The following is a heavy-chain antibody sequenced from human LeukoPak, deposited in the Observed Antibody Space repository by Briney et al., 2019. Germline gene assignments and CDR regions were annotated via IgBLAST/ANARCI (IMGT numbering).Heavy chain of an antibody. V-gene: IGHV1-69*04. J-gene: IGHJ6*04. CDR1: GGTFSTSA. CDR2: IIPVLNIT. D-gene: IGHD5-18*01. CDR3: ARDQGLTAPPPYGLDV. Sequence: ASVQVSCKTSGGTFSTSAITWVRQAPGQGLEWMGRIIPVLNITTYAQRFQGRVTITADTSTSTVYMELSSLRSEETAVYYCARDQGLTAPPPYGLDVWGEGTTVIVSS.